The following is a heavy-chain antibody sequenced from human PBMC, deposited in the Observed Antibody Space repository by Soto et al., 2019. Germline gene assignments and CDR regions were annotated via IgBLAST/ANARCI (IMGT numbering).Heavy chain of an antibody. V-gene: IGHV1-24*01. CDR3: ATDLRGTDYHYMDV. J-gene: IGHJ6*03. D-gene: IGHD1-1*01. Sequence: ASVKVSCKVSGYTLTELSMHWVRQAPGKGLEWMGGFDPEDGETIYAQKFQGRVTMTEDTSTDTAYMELSSLRSEDTAVYYCATDLRGTDYHYMDVWGKGTTVTVSS. CDR2: FDPEDGET. CDR1: GYTLTELS.